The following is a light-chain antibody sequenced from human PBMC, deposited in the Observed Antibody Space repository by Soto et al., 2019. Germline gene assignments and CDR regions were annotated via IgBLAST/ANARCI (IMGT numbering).Light chain of an antibody. CDR2: DAS. CDR1: QSVSSSY. CDR3: QQYGSSPIT. J-gene: IGKJ5*01. V-gene: IGKV3D-20*01. Sequence: EIVLTQSPATLSVSPGERATLTCGASQSVSSSYVAWYQHKPGLAPRLLIYDASSRAIGIPDRFSGSKSGTNFTLTIRRMEPEDVGMYYCQQYGSSPITFGQGTRLEIK.